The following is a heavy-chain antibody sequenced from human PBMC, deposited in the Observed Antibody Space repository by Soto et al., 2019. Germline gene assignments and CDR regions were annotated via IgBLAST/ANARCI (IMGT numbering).Heavy chain of an antibody. CDR3: SRAGYFYDSGSYYHFDY. CDR1: GFAFADYV. J-gene: IGHJ4*02. CDR2: IRTKAYGGTT. D-gene: IGHD3-10*01. V-gene: IGHV3-49*04. Sequence: GGSLRLSCTASGFAFADYVMTWVRQAPGKGLQWVGFIRTKAYGGTTEYAASVKGRFTISRDDSKRIAYLRMNSLKIEDTAVYVCSRAGYFYDSGSYYHFDYWGQGTLVTVSS.